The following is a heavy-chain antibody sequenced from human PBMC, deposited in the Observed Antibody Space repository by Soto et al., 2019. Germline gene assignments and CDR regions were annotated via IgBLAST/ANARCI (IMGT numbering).Heavy chain of an antibody. D-gene: IGHD4-4*01. V-gene: IGHV4-59*01. J-gene: IGHJ5*02. CDR1: GGSITSYN. CDR2: PSYTGNT. CDR3: ARDMHADFTHYFDP. Sequence: SETLSLTCTVSGGSITSYNWSWIRKLPAKGLERIAYPSYTGNTNYSPSFQSRVTISIDTSKNQLSLQMTSMTAADTDVYYCARDMHADFTHYFDPWGQGTLVTVS.